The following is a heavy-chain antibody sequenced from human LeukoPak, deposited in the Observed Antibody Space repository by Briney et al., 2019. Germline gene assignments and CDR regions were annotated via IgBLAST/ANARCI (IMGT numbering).Heavy chain of an antibody. CDR1: GGSISSSNW. CDR3: ARDEGSGSYRYYYYYGMDV. Sequence: PSETLSLTCAVSGGSISSSNWWSWVRQPPGKGLEWIGEIYHSGSTNYNPSLKSRVTISVDKSKNQFSLKLSSVTAADTAVYYCARDEGSGSYRYYYYYGMDVWGQGTTVTVSS. J-gene: IGHJ6*02. CDR2: IYHSGST. D-gene: IGHD3-10*01. V-gene: IGHV4-4*02.